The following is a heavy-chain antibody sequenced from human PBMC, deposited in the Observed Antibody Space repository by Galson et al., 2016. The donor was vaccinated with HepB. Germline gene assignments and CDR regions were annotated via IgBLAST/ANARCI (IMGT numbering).Heavy chain of an antibody. CDR3: ARSSWSSGCWCSNDY. CDR2: IRSGSDAI. J-gene: IGHJ4*02. CDR1: GFTFGSYS. Sequence: SLRLSCAASGFTFGSYSMNWVRQAPGKGLEWVSYIRSGSDAIYYADSVKGRFTMSRDNVKNSLYLQMNSLRDEDTAVYYCARSSWSSGCWCSNDYWGQGTLVTFSS. D-gene: IGHD6-19*01. V-gene: IGHV3-48*02.